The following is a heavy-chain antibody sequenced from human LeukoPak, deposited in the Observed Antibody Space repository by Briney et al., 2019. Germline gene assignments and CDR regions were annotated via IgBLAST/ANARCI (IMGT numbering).Heavy chain of an antibody. CDR2: IKQDGSEK. Sequence: PGGSLRLSCAASGFTFSSYWMSWVRQAPGKGLEWVANIKQDGSEKYYVDSVKGRFTISRDNAKNSLYLQMNSLRAEDTAVYYCARDRYYYDSSGFPYWGQGTMVTVSS. J-gene: IGHJ3*01. CDR1: GFTFSSYW. V-gene: IGHV3-7*01. D-gene: IGHD3-22*01. CDR3: ARDRYYYDSSGFPY.